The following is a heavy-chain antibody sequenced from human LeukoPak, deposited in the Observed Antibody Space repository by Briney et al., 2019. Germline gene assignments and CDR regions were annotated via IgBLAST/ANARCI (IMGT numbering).Heavy chain of an antibody. Sequence: GASVKVSCKASGYSFTNYGVHWVRQAPGQRLEWVGWISAGNGNTKYSQKFQGRVTITRDTSASTAYMELRGLRSEDTAVYYCARMEWNDFGDYYYYGMDVWGKETTVTVSS. CDR2: ISAGNGNT. CDR3: ARMEWNDFGDYYYYGMDV. CDR1: GYSFTNYG. J-gene: IGHJ6*04. V-gene: IGHV1-3*01. D-gene: IGHD1-1*01.